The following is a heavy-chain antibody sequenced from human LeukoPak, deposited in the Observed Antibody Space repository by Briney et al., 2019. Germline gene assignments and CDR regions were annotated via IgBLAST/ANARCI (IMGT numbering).Heavy chain of an antibody. Sequence: SETLSLTCTVSDGSISSYYWSWIRQPPGKGLEWIGYIYYSGSTNFNPSLKSRVSISVDTSKNQFSLNLTSVTAADAAFYYCARLSRGAAAGFDCWGPGTLVTVSS. CDR1: DGSISSYY. CDR2: IYYSGST. CDR3: ARLSRGAAAGFDC. J-gene: IGHJ4*02. V-gene: IGHV4-59*01. D-gene: IGHD6-13*01.